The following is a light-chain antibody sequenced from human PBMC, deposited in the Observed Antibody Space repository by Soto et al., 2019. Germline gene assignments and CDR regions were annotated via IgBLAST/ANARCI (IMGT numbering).Light chain of an antibody. CDR2: GAS. J-gene: IGKJ1*01. CDR3: QQYNNWLRT. V-gene: IGKV3-15*01. CDR1: PSVSSN. Sequence: EIATTQSPATLSVSPGERATLSCRASPSVSSNLAWYQQKPGQAPRLLIYGASTRATGIPARFSGSGSGTEFTLPISSLQSEDFAVYYCQQYNNWLRTFGQGTKV.